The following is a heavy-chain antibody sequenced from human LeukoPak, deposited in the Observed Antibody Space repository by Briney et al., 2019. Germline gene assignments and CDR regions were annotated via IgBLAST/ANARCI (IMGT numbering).Heavy chain of an antibody. CDR2: INHSGST. J-gene: IGHJ6*04. Sequence: SETLSLTCAVYGVSFSGYYWSWIRQPPGKGLVWIGEINHSGSTNYNPSLKSRVTISVDTSKNQFSLKLRSVTAADTAVYYCARAGAVVVAAKHYYYGMDVWGKGTTVTVSS. D-gene: IGHD2-15*01. CDR1: GVSFSGYY. CDR3: ARAGAVVVAAKHYYYGMDV. V-gene: IGHV4-34*01.